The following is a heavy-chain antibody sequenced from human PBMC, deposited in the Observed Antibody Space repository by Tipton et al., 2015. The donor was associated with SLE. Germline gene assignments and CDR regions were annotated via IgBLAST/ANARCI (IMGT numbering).Heavy chain of an antibody. Sequence: LRLSCTVSGDSIRSGRYFWSWVRQAAGKGLEWIGQIYTSGSTHSNPSLKSRVTISLDASKNQFSLQLTSVTAADTAVYYCARDASVTPLNWYFDLWGRGTLVTVSS. D-gene: IGHD4-17*01. CDR2: IYTSGST. CDR3: ARDASVTPLNWYFDL. J-gene: IGHJ2*01. CDR1: GDSIRSGRYF. V-gene: IGHV4-61*09.